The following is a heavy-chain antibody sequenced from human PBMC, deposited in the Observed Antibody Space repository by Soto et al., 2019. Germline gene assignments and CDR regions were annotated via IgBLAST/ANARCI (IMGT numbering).Heavy chain of an antibody. CDR2: IYYRGST. Sequence: SETLSLTCTVSGGSVSSGSYYWSWIRQPPGKGLEWIGYIYYRGSTNYNPSLKSRVTISLDTSKNQFSLKLSSVTAADTAVYYCARGLDYVGFDYWGQGTLVTVSS. V-gene: IGHV4-61*01. CDR3: ARGLDYVGFDY. CDR1: GGSVSSGSYY. D-gene: IGHD4-17*01. J-gene: IGHJ4*02.